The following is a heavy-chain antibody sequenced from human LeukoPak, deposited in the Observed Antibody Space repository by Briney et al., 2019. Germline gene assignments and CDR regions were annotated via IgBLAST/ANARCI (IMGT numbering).Heavy chain of an antibody. D-gene: IGHD2-2*01. CDR3: AKCGTTCYANAFYI. V-gene: IGHV3-23*01. J-gene: IGHJ3*02. Sequence: GGSLRLSCAASGFTFSSYAMTWVRQAPGKGLEWVSAISRSGGDTEYADSVKGRFTISRDNSKDTLYMQMNSLRAEDAAVYYCAKCGTTCYANAFYIWGQGTMVTVSS. CDR1: GFTFSSYA. CDR2: ISRSGGDT.